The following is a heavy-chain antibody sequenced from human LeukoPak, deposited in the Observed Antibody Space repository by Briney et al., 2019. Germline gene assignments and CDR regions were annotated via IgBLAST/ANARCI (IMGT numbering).Heavy chain of an antibody. CDR2: ISYYGSTK. D-gene: IGHD4-17*01. CDR3: ATETTANEFDY. V-gene: IGHV3-30-3*01. CDR1: GFTFSTYT. J-gene: IGHJ4*02. Sequence: GGSLRLSCAASGFTFSTYTMHWVRQAPGKGLEWVAVISYYGSTKYYADSVKGRFTSSRDNSKNTLYLQMNSLRAEDTAVYYCATETTANEFDYWGQGTLVTVSS.